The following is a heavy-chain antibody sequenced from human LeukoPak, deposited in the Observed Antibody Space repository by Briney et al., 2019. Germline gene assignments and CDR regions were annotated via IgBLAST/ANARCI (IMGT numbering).Heavy chain of an antibody. D-gene: IGHD3-10*01. CDR2: ISGSGGST. CDR3: AKDELWFGEYWFDP. Sequence: GGSLRLSCAASGFTFSSYAMSWVRQAPGKGLEWVSAISGSGGSTYYADSVKGRFTIPRDNSKNTLYLQMNSLRAEDTAVYYCAKDELWFGEYWFDPWGQGTLVTVSS. CDR1: GFTFSSYA. V-gene: IGHV3-23*01. J-gene: IGHJ5*02.